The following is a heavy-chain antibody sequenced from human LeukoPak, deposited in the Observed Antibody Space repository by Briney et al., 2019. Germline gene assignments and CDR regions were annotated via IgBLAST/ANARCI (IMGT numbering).Heavy chain of an antibody. CDR3: ARHVVWGSVAGDFDY. CDR2: ISYSGST. J-gene: IGHJ4*02. D-gene: IGHD3-16*01. V-gene: IGHV4-59*08. Sequence: WXWXRQPPGXGLEWIGYISYSGSTDYNPSLKSRGAFSVDTSKNQGSLKLSSVTAADTAVYYCARHVVWGSVAGDFDYWGQGTLVTVSS.